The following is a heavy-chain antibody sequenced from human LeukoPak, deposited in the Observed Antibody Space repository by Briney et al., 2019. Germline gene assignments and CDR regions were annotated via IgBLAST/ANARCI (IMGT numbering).Heavy chain of an antibody. CDR2: TSYDGSNK. CDR1: GFSFSSYG. Sequence: GGSLRLSCAASGFSFSSYGMHWVRQAPGKGLEWVAPTSYDGSNKYYGDFVKGRFTISRDNSKNTLYLQMNSLRAQDTAVYYCAKMPGDFWSAFYHYFDFWGQGTLVTVSS. CDR3: AKMPGDFWSAFYHYFDF. J-gene: IGHJ4*02. D-gene: IGHD3-3*01. V-gene: IGHV3-30*18.